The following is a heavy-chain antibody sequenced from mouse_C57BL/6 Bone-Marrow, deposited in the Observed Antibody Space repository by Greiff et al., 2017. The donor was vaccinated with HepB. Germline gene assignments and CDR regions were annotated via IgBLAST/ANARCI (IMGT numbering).Heavy chain of an antibody. CDR3: AEPSPNRYYDNGGFAY. V-gene: IGHV2-4*01. CDR1: GFSLTSYG. Sequence: VQLQESGPGLVQPSQSLSITCTVSGFSLTSYGVHWVRQPPGKGLEWLGVIWSGGSTDYNAAFISSLSISKDNSKGQVFFKMNSLQADDTAIYYGAEPSPNRYYDNGGFAYWGQGTLVTVSA. D-gene: IGHD2-4*01. J-gene: IGHJ3*01. CDR2: IWSGGST.